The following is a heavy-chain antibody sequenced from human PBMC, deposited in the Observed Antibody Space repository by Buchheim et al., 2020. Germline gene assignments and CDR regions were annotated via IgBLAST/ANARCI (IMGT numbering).Heavy chain of an antibody. CDR1: GFTFSSYA. D-gene: IGHD6-19*01. J-gene: IGHJ4*02. V-gene: IGHV3-23*01. CDR3: AKDRYMSGWYSGFDY. Sequence: EVQLLESGGGLVQPGGSLRLSCAASGFTFSSYAMSWVRQAPGKGLEWVSAIIGSGGSTYYADSVQGRFTISRDNSKNPRFLQMNSLRAEDTAVYYCAKDRYMSGWYSGFDYWGQGTL. CDR2: IIGSGGST.